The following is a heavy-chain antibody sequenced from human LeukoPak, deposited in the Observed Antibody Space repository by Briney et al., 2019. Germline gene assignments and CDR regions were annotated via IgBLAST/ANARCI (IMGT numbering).Heavy chain of an antibody. V-gene: IGHV3-66*01. CDR1: GFTVSSNF. J-gene: IGHJ4*02. D-gene: IGHD1-26*01. CDR3: AREDAGGTYSFDY. Sequence: PGGSLRLSCAVSGFTVSSNFMSWVRQAPGKGPEWVSVIYTSGITYYADSVRDRFTISRDNSKNILHLQMDSLTAEDTAVYYCAREDAGGTYSFDYWGQGTLVTVSS. CDR2: IYTSGIT.